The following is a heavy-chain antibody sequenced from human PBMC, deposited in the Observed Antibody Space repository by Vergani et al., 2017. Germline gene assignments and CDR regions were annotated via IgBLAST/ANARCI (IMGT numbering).Heavy chain of an antibody. CDR1: GFTFIMHA. V-gene: IGHV3-23*01. D-gene: IGHD6-19*01. CDR2: LSASDRRT. CDR3: AKEFWGSSGWYRGPFDY. J-gene: IGHJ4*02. Sequence: EVQLLESGGDLVQPGGSLRLSCAASGFTFIMHAMSWVRQAPGKGLEWVSTLSASDRRTHYADSVKGRFTISRDNSKNTLFLHMNSLRAEDTAVYYCAKEFWGSSGWYRGPFDYWGQGTLVTVSS.